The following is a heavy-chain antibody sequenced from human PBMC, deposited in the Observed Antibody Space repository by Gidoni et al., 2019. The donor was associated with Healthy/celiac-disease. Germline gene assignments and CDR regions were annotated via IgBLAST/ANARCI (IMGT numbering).Heavy chain of an antibody. D-gene: IGHD2-2*02. CDR2: INAGNGNT. CDR1: AYTFTSYA. Sequence: QVQLVQSGAEVKKPGASVTVSCKASAYTFTSYAMHWVRQAPGQRLEWMGWINAGNGNTKYSQKFQGRVTITRDTSASTAYMELSSLRSEDTAVYYCARGCSSTSCYIGLDYYGMDVWGQGTTVTVSS. CDR3: ARGCSSTSCYIGLDYYGMDV. V-gene: IGHV1-3*01. J-gene: IGHJ6*02.